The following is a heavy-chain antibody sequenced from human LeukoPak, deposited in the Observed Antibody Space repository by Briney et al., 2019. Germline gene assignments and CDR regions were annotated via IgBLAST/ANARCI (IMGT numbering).Heavy chain of an antibody. CDR2: INHSGST. D-gene: IGHD3-3*01. Sequence: PSETLSLTCAVYGGSFSSYYWSWIRQPPGKGLEGIGEINHSGSTNYNPSLKSRVTISVDTSKNQFSLKLSSVTAADTAVYYCARGLPKVDPPSYYDFWSGYYTGSRCYFDYWGQGTLVTVSS. CDR1: GGSFSSYY. CDR3: ARGLPKVDPPSYYDFWSGYYTGSRCYFDY. V-gene: IGHV4-34*01. J-gene: IGHJ4*02.